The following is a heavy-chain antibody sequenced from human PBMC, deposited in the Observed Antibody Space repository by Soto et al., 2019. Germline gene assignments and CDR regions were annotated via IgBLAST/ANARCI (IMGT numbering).Heavy chain of an antibody. CDR2: INPSSGRT. D-gene: IGHD2-15*01. V-gene: IGHV1-46*01. J-gene: IGHJ6*02. Sequence: ASVKVSCKASGYTFTSYSMHWVRQAPGQGLEWMGIINPSSGRTSYAQNFQGRVTMTSDTSTSIVYMEMSSLKSEDTAVYYCARDHNFGFILYAMDVWGQGTTVTV. CDR1: GYTFTSYS. CDR3: ARDHNFGFILYAMDV.